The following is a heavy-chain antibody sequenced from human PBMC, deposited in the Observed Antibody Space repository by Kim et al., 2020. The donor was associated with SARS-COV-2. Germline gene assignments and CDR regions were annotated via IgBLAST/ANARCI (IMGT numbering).Heavy chain of an antibody. V-gene: IGHV3-11*01. CDR3: ARDDFRYTDGGAFDF. Sequence: DSVKGGVNIARENAKNSLYLQMNSLRAEDSAVYYCARDDFRYTDGGAFDFWGQGTLVTVSS. J-gene: IGHJ4*02. D-gene: IGHD5-18*01.